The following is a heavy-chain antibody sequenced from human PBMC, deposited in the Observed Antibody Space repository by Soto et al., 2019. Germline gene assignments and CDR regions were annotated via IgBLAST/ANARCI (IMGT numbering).Heavy chain of an antibody. J-gene: IGHJ5*02. D-gene: IGHD2-15*01. CDR1: GYTFTSYG. V-gene: IGHV1-18*01. Sequence: ASVKVSCKASGYTFTSYGISWVRQAPGQGLEWMGWISAHNGNTNYAQKLQGRVTMTTDTSTSTAYMELRSLRSDDTAVYYCARDIVVVVAATPAQENWFDPWGQGTLVTVSS. CDR2: ISAHNGNT. CDR3: ARDIVVVVAATPAQENWFDP.